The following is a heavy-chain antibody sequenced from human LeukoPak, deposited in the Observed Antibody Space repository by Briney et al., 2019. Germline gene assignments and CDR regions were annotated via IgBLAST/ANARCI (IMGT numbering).Heavy chain of an antibody. J-gene: IGHJ4*02. D-gene: IGHD5-12*01. CDR3: AKDGGYDYLWRGTTDYFDY. CDR1: GFTFSSYG. V-gene: IGHV3-30*18. Sequence: PGGSLRLSCAASGFTFSSYGMHWVRQAPGKGLEWVAVISYDGSNKYYADSVKGRFTISRDNSKNTLYLQMNSLRAEDTAVYYCAKDGGYDYLWRGTTDYFDYWGQGTLVTVSS. CDR2: ISYDGSNK.